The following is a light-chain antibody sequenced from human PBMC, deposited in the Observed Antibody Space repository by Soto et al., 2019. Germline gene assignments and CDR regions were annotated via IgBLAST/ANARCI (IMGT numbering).Light chain of an antibody. CDR1: QSISSW. CDR2: KAS. V-gene: IGKV1-5*03. J-gene: IGKJ1*01. CDR3: QEYNTYSRT. Sequence: DIQMTQSPSTLSASVGDRVTITCRASQSISSWLALYQQKPGKAPNLLIYKASSLESGVPSRFSGSGSGTEFTLTISSLQPDDFATYYCQEYNTYSRTFGQGTKVDIK.